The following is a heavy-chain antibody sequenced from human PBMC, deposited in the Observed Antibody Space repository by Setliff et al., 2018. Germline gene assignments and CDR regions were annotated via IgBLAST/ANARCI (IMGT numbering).Heavy chain of an antibody. J-gene: IGHJ4*02. V-gene: IGHV1-69-2*01. Sequence: ASVKVSCKGSGYRFIVYYIHWVRQTPGKGLEWMGCVDPKDGQAIYAKKFQGRFTITADTSIDTAYMELSSLTSEDTAVYYCATDLAIRGVQFDYWGRGTLVT. CDR1: GYRFIVYY. D-gene: IGHD3-10*01. CDR2: VDPKDGQA. CDR3: ATDLAIRGVQFDY.